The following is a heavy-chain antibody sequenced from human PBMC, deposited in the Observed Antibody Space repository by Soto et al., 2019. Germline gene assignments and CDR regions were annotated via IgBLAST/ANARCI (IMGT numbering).Heavy chain of an antibody. CDR1: GGFVRTYY. CDR3: ARLRGHYYDSVAYDPQWLDL. V-gene: IGHV4-4*07. D-gene: IGHD3-22*01. J-gene: IGHJ5*02. Sequence: QEQLQESGPGLVKPSETLSLTCSVSGGFVRTYYWSWIRQPAGKGLEWIGRIYGGGSTKYNPSLKTRFTMSVDTSKTLFSLKLSSVTAADTATYYCARLRGHYYDSVAYDPQWLDLWGQGTLVTVSS. CDR2: IYGGGST.